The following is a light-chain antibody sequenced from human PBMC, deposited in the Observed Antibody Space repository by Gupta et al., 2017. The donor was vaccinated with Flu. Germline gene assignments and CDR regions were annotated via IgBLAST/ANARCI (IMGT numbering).Light chain of an antibody. CDR1: RSKIGNNY. CDR2: YNN. CDR3: GTSDSSRSAGV. J-gene: IGLJ3*02. Sequence: QSVLTQPPSVSGAPGQQVTIPCSGSRSKIGNNYVSRYQQLPGTAPKLLMYYNNKRPSGIPDRFSGSKSGTSATLAITVLQTGDEADYYCGTSDSSRSAGVFGGGTKLTVL. V-gene: IGLV1-51*01.